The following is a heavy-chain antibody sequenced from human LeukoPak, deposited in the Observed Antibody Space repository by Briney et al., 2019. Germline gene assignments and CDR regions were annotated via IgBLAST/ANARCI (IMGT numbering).Heavy chain of an antibody. Sequence: GESLRLSCAASGFSFSSYWMSWVRQAPGKGLEWVANIKYEGTEIYSVDSVKGRFTTSRDNAKNSLYLQMNSLRAEDTAIYYCARHIPIIYYFDNWGQGTLVTVSS. J-gene: IGHJ4*02. D-gene: IGHD2-21*01. CDR3: ARHIPIIYYFDN. CDR2: IKYEGTEI. V-gene: IGHV3-7*05. CDR1: GFSFSSYW.